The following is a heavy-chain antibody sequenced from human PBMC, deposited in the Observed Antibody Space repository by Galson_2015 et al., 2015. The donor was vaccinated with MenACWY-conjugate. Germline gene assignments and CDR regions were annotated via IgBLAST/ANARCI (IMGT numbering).Heavy chain of an antibody. D-gene: IGHD3-16*01. V-gene: IGHV3-23*01. CDR3: AKGVWGTFDY. CDR2: IGNSGGST. CDR1: GFTFNNYA. J-gene: IGHJ4*02. Sequence: SLRLSCAASGFTFNNYAMNWVRQVPGKGLEWVSVIGNSGGSTSYADSVKGRFTISRDNSKNTLYLQMNGLRAEDTAVYYCAKGVWGTFDYWGQGTLVTVSS.